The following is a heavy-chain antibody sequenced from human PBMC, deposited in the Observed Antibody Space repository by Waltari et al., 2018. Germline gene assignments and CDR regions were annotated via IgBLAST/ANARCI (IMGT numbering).Heavy chain of an antibody. Sequence: QLQLQESGPGLVKPSETLSLTCTVSGGSISTNYNWGWIRQPPGKGLEWMGNMQDRGSTFYNPSLESRVTISLDTWKNLFSLWLSSVGAADTAVYFCGRIAFGDEGGYFQYWGQGTLVTVSS. CDR1: GGSISTNYN. CDR3: GRIAFGDEGGYFQY. CDR2: MQDRGST. J-gene: IGHJ1*01. D-gene: IGHD4-17*01. V-gene: IGHV4-39*01.